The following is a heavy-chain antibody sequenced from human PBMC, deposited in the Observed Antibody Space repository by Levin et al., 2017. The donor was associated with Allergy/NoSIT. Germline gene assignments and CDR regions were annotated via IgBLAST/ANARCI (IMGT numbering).Heavy chain of an antibody. CDR3: ARADVRYSGYYGWYFDL. D-gene: IGHD3-22*01. V-gene: IGHV6-1*01. CDR1: GDSVSSTSAA. CDR2: TYYRSKWYN. J-gene: IGHJ2*01. Sequence: PSQTLSLPCAISGDSVSSTSAAWNWIRQSPSRGLEWLGRTYYRSKWYNDYAVSVKSRITINPDTSKNQFSLQLNSVTPEDTAVYYCARADVRYSGYYGWYFDLWGRGTLVTVSS.